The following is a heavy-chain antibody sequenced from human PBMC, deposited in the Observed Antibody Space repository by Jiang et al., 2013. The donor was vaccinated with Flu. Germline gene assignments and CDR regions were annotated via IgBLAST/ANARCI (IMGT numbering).Heavy chain of an antibody. CDR2: TYYRSKWYN. Sequence: SQTLSLTCAISGDSVSSNSAAWNWIRQSPSRGLEWLGRTYYRSKWYNDYAVSVKSRITINPDTSKNQFSLQLNSVTPEDTAVYYCAREYYYDSSGDWRKDAFDIWGQGTMVTVSS. CDR3: AREYYYDSSGDWRKDAFDI. V-gene: IGHV6-1*01. D-gene: IGHD3-22*01. J-gene: IGHJ3*02. CDR1: GDSVSSNSAA.